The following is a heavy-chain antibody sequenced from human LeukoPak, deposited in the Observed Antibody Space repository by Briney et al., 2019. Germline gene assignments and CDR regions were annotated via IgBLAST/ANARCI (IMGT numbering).Heavy chain of an antibody. Sequence: PSETLSLTCAVSVASISNYYWSWIRQAPGKGLEWIGYISTSESTNYNPSLKSRVSISLDTSNNRFSLNLNFVTAADTAVYFCASPRTSYRYTFDYWGPGALVTVSS. J-gene: IGHJ4*02. CDR2: ISTSEST. V-gene: IGHV4-4*09. CDR3: ASPRTSYRYTFDY. D-gene: IGHD5-18*01. CDR1: VASISNYY.